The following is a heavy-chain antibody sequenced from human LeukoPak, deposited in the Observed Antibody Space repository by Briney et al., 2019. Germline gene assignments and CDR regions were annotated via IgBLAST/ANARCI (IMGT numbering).Heavy chain of an antibody. V-gene: IGHV1-8*03. Sequence: ASVKVSCKASRYTFTSYDINWVRQATGQGLEWMGWMNPNSGNTGYAQKFQGRVTITRNTSISTAYMELSSLRSEDTAVYYCARASLVYDFINWFDPWGQGTLVTVSS. CDR3: ARASLVYDFINWFDP. J-gene: IGHJ5*02. CDR1: RYTFTSYD. CDR2: MNPNSGNT. D-gene: IGHD3-3*01.